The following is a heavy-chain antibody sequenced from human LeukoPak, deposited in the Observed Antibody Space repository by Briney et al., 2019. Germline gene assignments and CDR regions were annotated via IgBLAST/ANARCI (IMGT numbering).Heavy chain of an antibody. CDR3: ARETGGSGSLDY. D-gene: IGHD3-10*01. V-gene: IGHV5-51*01. J-gene: IGHJ4*02. CDR2: IYPSDSDT. CDR1: GYIFTDYW. Sequence: GASLKISCKGSGYIFTDYWIAWVRQMPGKGLEWMGIIYPSDSDTRYSPSFQGQVTISADKSINTAYLQWSSLKASDTAMYYCARETGGSGSLDYWGQGTLVTVSS.